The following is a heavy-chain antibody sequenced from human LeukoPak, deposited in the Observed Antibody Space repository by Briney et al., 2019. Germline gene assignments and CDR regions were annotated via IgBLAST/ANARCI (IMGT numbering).Heavy chain of an antibody. CDR2: ISWNSGSI. Sequence: PGGSLRLSCAASGFTFDDYAMHWVRQAPGKGLEWVSGISWNSGSIGYADSVKGRFTISRDNAKNSLYLQMNSLRAEDTALYYCAKGLVFGVVLWFDPWGQGTLVTVSS. V-gene: IGHV3-9*01. D-gene: IGHD3-3*01. J-gene: IGHJ5*02. CDR3: AKGLVFGVVLWFDP. CDR1: GFTFDDYA.